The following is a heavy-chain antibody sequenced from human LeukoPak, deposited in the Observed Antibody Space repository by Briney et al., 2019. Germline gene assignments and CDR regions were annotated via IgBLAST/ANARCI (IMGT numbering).Heavy chain of an antibody. V-gene: IGHV3-23*01. CDR1: GFTFSNAW. Sequence: GGSLRLSCAASGFTFSNAWMSWVRQAPGKGLEWVSSISGSGGSTYYADSVKGRFTISRDNSKNTLYLQMNSLRAEDTAVYYCATYSSGWFNFDYWGQGTLVTVSS. J-gene: IGHJ4*02. D-gene: IGHD6-19*01. CDR3: ATYSSGWFNFDY. CDR2: ISGSGGST.